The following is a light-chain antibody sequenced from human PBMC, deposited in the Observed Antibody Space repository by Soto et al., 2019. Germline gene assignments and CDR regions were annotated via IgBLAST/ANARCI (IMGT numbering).Light chain of an antibody. CDR1: QSVRSNF. CDR2: GAS. Sequence: EIVLTQSPGTLSLSPGERATLSCRASQSVRSNFLAWYQQKPGQAPRLFIYGASSRATDIPDRFSGSGSGTDFTLTIGRLEPEDFAVYYCLQYSNSPLTFGGETKVEVK. CDR3: LQYSNSPLT. V-gene: IGKV3-20*01. J-gene: IGKJ4*01.